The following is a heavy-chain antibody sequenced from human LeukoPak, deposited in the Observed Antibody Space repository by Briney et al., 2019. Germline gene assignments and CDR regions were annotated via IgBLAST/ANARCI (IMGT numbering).Heavy chain of an antibody. CDR1: GYTFTGYY. V-gene: IGHV1-2*04. CDR3: ARDRIRGSYYDFDY. J-gene: IGHJ4*02. CDR2: INPNSGGT. D-gene: IGHD1-26*01. Sequence: ASVKVSCKASGYTFTGYYMHWVRQAPGQELEWTGWINPNSGGTNYAQKFQGWVTMTRDTSISTAYMELSRLRSDDTAVYYCARDRIRGSYYDFDYWGQGTLVTVSS.